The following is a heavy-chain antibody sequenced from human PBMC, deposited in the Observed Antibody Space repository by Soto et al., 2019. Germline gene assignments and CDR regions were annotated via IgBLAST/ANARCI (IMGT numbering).Heavy chain of an antibody. CDR2: IYYSGST. CDR1: GGSITSGGYY. CDR3: ARDGYSGSSAHGAFDI. V-gene: IGHV4-31*03. Sequence: QVQLQESGPGLVKPSQTLSLTCTVSGGSITSGGYYWNWVRQHPGKGLEWIGYIYYSGSTYYNPSLKRRVIISADTSKKWFSLKLNSVTAADTAVYYCARDGYSGSSAHGAFDIWGQGTMVTVSS. J-gene: IGHJ3*02. D-gene: IGHD1-26*01.